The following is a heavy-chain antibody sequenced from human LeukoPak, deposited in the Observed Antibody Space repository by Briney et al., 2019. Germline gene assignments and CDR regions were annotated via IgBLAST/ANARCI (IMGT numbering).Heavy chain of an antibody. Sequence: SLRLSCAASGFTFDDYAMHWVRQAPGKGLEWVSGISWNSGSIGYADSVKGRFTISRDNAKNSLYLQMNSLRAEDTALYYCAKDTSWFGDRYYFDYWGQGTLVTVSS. J-gene: IGHJ4*02. CDR3: AKDTSWFGDRYYFDY. CDR1: GFTFDDYA. CDR2: ISWNSGSI. D-gene: IGHD3-10*01. V-gene: IGHV3-9*01.